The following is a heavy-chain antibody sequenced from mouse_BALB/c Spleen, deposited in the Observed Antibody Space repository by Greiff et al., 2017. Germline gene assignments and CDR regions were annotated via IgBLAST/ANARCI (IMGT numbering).Heavy chain of an antibody. CDR3: ATDYDPYYYAMDY. Sequence: EVKLMESGGGLVKPGGSLKLSCAASGFTFSSYAMSWVRQSPEKRLEWVAEISSGGSYTYYPDTVTGRFTISRDNAKNTLYLEMSSLRSEDTAMYYCATDYDPYYYAMDYWGQGTSVTVSS. CDR2: ISSGGSYT. J-gene: IGHJ4*01. V-gene: IGHV5-9-4*01. D-gene: IGHD2-3*01. CDR1: GFTFSSYA.